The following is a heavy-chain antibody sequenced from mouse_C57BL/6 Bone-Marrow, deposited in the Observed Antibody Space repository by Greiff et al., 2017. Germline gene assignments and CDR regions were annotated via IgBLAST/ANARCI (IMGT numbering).Heavy chain of an antibody. D-gene: IGHD2-14*01. CDR2: IYSGDGDT. CDR1: GYAFSSYW. Sequence: VQLQQSGADLVQPGASVKISCTASGYAFSSYWMNWVNQRPGKGLEWIGQIYSGDGDTNYIGSFKGKVILTADKASSTVYMQLSSLSTEDSAIYFCARQSNGYPYYSDYWGQGTTLTVSS. V-gene: IGHV1-80*01. J-gene: IGHJ2*01. CDR3: ARQSNGYPYYSDY.